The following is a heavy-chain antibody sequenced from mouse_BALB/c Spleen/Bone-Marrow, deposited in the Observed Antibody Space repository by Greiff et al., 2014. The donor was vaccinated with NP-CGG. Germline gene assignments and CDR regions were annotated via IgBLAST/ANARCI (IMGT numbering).Heavy chain of an antibody. D-gene: IGHD1-1*01. V-gene: IGHV3-1*02. Sequence: EVQVVESGPDLVKPSQSLSLTCTVTGYSITSGYCWHWIRQFPGNKLEWMGYIHYSGYTDYNPSLKSRISITRDTSKNQFFLQLNSVTTEDTATYYCTRETAVVADFDYWGQGTTLTVSS. CDR3: TRETAVVADFDY. CDR1: GYSITSGYC. CDR2: IHYSGYT. J-gene: IGHJ2*01.